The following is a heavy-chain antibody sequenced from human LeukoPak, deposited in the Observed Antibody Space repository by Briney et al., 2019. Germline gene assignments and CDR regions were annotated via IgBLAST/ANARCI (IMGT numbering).Heavy chain of an antibody. CDR2: ISAYNGNT. V-gene: IGHV1-18*01. D-gene: IGHD4-23*01. J-gene: IGHJ4*02. Sequence: QXXGXGXXXMGWISAYNGNTNYAQKLQGRVTMTTDTSTSTAYMELRSLRSDDTAVYYCALTPPDNDYFDYWGQGTLVTVSS. CDR3: ALTPPDNDYFDY.